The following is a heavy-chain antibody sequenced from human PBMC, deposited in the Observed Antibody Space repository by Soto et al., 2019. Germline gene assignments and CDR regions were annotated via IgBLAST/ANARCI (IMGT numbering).Heavy chain of an antibody. J-gene: IGHJ5*02. D-gene: IGHD5-12*01. V-gene: IGHV4-61*03. Sequence: SETLSLTFNVSCDSLNSGAYYWTWIRQSPGRGLEWIGHIYHTGSTNYNPSLRSRLTISLDTSKSHFSLTLRSVNAVDTGVYYCARSWGGDGYYHWGQGTLVTVSS. CDR1: CDSLNSGAYY. CDR3: ARSWGGDGYYH. CDR2: IYHTGST.